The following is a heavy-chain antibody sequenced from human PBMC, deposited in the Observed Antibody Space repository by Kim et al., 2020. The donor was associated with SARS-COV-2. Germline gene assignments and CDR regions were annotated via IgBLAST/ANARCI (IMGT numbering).Heavy chain of an antibody. CDR3: ARAPDGSSGYVMIQLYGMDV. CDR1: GFTFSSYG. CDR2: IWYDGSNK. V-gene: IGHV3-33*01. J-gene: IGHJ6*02. D-gene: IGHD3-22*01. Sequence: GGSLRLSCAASGFTFSSYGMHWVRQAPGKGLEWVAVIWYDGSNKYYADSVKGRFTISRDNSKNTLYLQMNSLRAEDTAVYYCARAPDGSSGYVMIQLYGMDVWGQGTTVTVSS.